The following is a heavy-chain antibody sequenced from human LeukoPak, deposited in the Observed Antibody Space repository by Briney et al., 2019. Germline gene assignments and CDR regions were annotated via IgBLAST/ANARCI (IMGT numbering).Heavy chain of an antibody. CDR2: INPNSGGT. Sequence: ASVKVSCKASGYTFTCYYMHWVRQAPGQGLEWMGRINPNSGGTNYAQKFQVRVTMTRDTSISTAYMELSRLRSDDTAVYYCARGYYDYSNYEFDYWGQGTLVTVSS. J-gene: IGHJ4*02. D-gene: IGHD4-11*01. V-gene: IGHV1-2*06. CDR1: GYTFTCYY. CDR3: ARGYYDYSNYEFDY.